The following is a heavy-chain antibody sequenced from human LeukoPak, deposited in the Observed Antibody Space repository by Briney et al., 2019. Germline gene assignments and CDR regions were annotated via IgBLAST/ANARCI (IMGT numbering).Heavy chain of an antibody. D-gene: IGHD2-2*03. CDR1: GFTFSSYA. V-gene: IGHV3-23*01. J-gene: IGHJ4*02. CDR2: ISGSGGST. CDR3: VREDNFNTNIYGFSSPVD. Sequence: PGGSLRLSCAASGFTFSSYAMSWVRQAPGRGLEWVSVISGSGGSTYYADSVKGRFTISRDNSRNTLFLQLNSLRVEDTAVYYCVREDNFNTNIYGFSSPVDWGQGTLVTVSS.